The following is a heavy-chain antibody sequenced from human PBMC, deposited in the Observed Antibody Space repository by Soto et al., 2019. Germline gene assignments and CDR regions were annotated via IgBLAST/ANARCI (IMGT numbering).Heavy chain of an antibody. D-gene: IGHD1-1*01. CDR2: ISAYNGDT. CDR1: GYTFSTYG. V-gene: IGHV1-18*04. CDR3: ARSFSSRYSRVTGNRRDQFFVLWY. Sequence: ASVKVSCKSSGYTFSTYGIIWVRQAPGQGLEWMGWISAYNGDTNYAQKLQGRVSLSTDTSTSTAYMELRSLRSDDTAMYYCARSFSSRYSRVTGNRRDQFFVLWY. J-gene: IGHJ2*01.